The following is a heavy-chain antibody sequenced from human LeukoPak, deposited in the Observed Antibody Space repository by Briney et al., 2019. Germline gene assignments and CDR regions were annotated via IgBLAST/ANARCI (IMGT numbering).Heavy chain of an antibody. CDR3: AREGYCSGGSCYYFDY. CDR1: GYTFGSYW. V-gene: IGHV5-51*01. Sequence: GESLKISCTGSGYTFGSYWIGWVRQLPGKGLEWMGIIYPGDSDTRYSPSFQGQVTISADKSISTAYLQWSSLKASDTAMYYCAREGYCSGGSCYYFDYWGQGTLVTVSS. CDR2: IYPGDSDT. D-gene: IGHD2-15*01. J-gene: IGHJ4*02.